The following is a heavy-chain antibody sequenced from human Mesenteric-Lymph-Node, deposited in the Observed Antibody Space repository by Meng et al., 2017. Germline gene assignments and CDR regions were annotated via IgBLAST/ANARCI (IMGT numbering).Heavy chain of an antibody. D-gene: IGHD2/OR15-2a*01. J-gene: IGHJ4*02. V-gene: IGHV3-72*01. CDR1: GFTFSDRY. CDR2: VRNKANSYTT. Sequence: GESPKTSCTASGFTFSDRYMDWVRQAPGKGSEWVGRVRNKANSYTTSYAASVQGRFSISRDDSRNSLYLQMNSLKTEDTAVYYCGRSIADWGQGTLVTVSS. CDR3: GRSIAD.